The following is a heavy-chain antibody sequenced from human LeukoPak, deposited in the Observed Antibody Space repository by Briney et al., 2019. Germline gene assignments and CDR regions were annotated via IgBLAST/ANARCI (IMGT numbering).Heavy chain of an antibody. CDR2: ISAYNGNT. CDR1: GYTFTSYG. Sequence: ASVKVSCKASGYTFTSYGISWVRQAPGQGPEWMGWISAYNGNTNYAQKLQGRVTMTTDTSTSTAYMELRSLRSDDTAVYYCARVVIGGSGSYYYNYWGQGTLVTVSS. V-gene: IGHV1-18*01. CDR3: ARVVIGGSGSYYYNY. J-gene: IGHJ4*02. D-gene: IGHD3-10*01.